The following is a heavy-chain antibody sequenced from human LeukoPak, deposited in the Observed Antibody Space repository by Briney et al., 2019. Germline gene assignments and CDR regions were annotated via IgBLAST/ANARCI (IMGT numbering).Heavy chain of an antibody. CDR2: IYYSGST. CDR3: ARPSTYYYDSSGHGAFDI. J-gene: IGHJ3*02. Sequence: SETLSLTCTVSGGSISSYYWSWIRQPPGKGLEWIGYIYYSGSTNYNPSLKSRVTISVDTSKNHFSLKLSSVTAADTAVYYCARPSTYYYDSSGHGAFDIWGQGTMVTVSS. D-gene: IGHD3-22*01. CDR1: GGSISSYY. V-gene: IGHV4-59*08.